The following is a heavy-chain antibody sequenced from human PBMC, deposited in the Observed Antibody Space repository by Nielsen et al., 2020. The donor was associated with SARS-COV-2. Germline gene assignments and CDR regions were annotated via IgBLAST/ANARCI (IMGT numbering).Heavy chain of an antibody. CDR3: ARAQKIGYCSGGSCYSAFDI. J-gene: IGHJ3*02. CDR1: GGSISSYY. Sequence: SETLSLTCTVSGGSISSYYWSWIRQPPGKGLEWIGYIYYSGSTNYNPSLKSRVTISVDTSKNQFSLKLSSVTAADTAVYYCARAQKIGYCSGGSCYSAFDIWGQGTMVTVSS. V-gene: IGHV4-59*12. CDR2: IYYSGST. D-gene: IGHD2-15*01.